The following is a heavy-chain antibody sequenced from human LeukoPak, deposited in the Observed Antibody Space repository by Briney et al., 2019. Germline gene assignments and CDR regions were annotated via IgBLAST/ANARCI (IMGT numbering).Heavy chain of an antibody. J-gene: IGHJ3*02. CDR3: ARPPQINIAMIAFDI. Sequence: PSETLSLTCTVSGGSISSSNYYWGWIRQPPGKGLEWIGSIYYSGSTYYNPSLKSRVTISVDTSKNQFSLKLSSVTAADTAVYYCARPPQINIAMIAFDIWGQGTTVTVSS. D-gene: IGHD6-13*01. CDR1: GGSISSSNYY. V-gene: IGHV4-39*01. CDR2: IYYSGST.